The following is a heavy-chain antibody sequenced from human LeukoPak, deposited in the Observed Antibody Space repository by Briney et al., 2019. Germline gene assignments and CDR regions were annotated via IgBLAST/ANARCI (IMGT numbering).Heavy chain of an antibody. D-gene: IGHD6-19*01. V-gene: IGHV4-30-2*01. Sequence: SETLSLTCAVSGGSISSGGYSWSWIRQPPGKGLEWIGYIYHSGSTYYNPSLKSRVTISVDRSKNQFSLKLSSVTAADTAVYYCARARGISSGWDYWGQGTLVTVSS. CDR1: GGSISSGGYS. CDR3: ARARGISSGWDY. J-gene: IGHJ4*02. CDR2: IYHSGST.